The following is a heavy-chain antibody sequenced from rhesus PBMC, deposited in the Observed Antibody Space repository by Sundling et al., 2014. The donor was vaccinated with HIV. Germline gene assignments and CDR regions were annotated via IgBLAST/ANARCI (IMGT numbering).Heavy chain of an antibody. CDR2: NNPTNGNT. D-gene: IGHD3-16*01. V-gene: IGHV1-200*01. Sequence: QVQLVQSGAEVKKPGASVKLSCKASGYTFASYSINWVRQAPGQGLEWMGWNNPTNGNTGYAQKFQGRVTMTRDTSTSTAYMELNSLRSEDTAIYYCARGLFYSGNYYPLGFWGQGVLVTVSS. CDR1: GYTFASYS. J-gene: IGHJ4*01. CDR3: ARGLFYSGNYYPLGF.